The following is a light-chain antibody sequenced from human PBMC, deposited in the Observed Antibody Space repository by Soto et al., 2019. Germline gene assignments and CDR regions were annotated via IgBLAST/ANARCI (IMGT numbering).Light chain of an antibody. V-gene: IGKV3-15*01. CDR3: EQGHNWPLT. Sequence: EIVMTQSPATLSVSPGESATLSCRASQSISSELAWYQKKPGQPPRLLIYGASTRATGVPARFTRSVSGSDFTLTISGLQSEDFAVYYCEQGHNWPLTFGQGIRLEI. CDR1: QSISSE. CDR2: GAS. J-gene: IGKJ2*01.